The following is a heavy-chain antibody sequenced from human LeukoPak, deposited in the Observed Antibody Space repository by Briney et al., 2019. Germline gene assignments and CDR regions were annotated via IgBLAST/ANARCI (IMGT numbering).Heavy chain of an antibody. CDR2: ISAYNGNT. J-gene: IGHJ4*02. CDR1: GGTFSSYG. D-gene: IGHD6-13*01. V-gene: IGHV1-18*01. Sequence: ASVKVSCKASGGTFSSYGISWVRQAPGQGLEWMGWISAYNGNTNYAQKLQGRVTMTTDTSTSTAYMELRSLRSDDTAVYYCARAAVAAAGIKGGSDYWGQGTLVTVSS. CDR3: ARAAVAAAGIKGGSDY.